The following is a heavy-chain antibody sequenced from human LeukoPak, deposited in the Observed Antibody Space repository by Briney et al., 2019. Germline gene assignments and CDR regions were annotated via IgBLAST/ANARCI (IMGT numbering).Heavy chain of an antibody. J-gene: IGHJ3*02. CDR2: ISYDGSNK. CDR1: GFTYSHNG. Sequence: GGSLRLSCVASGFTYSHNGMHWVRQAPGKGLEWVAVISYDGSNKYYADSVKGRFTISRDNSKNTLYLQMNSLRAEDTAVYYCARDSSYYDSSGYPALDAFDIWGQGTMVTVSS. V-gene: IGHV3-30*19. CDR3: ARDSSYYDSSGYPALDAFDI. D-gene: IGHD3-22*01.